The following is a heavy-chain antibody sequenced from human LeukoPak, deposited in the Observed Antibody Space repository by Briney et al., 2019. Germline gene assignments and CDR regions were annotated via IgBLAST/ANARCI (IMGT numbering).Heavy chain of an antibody. CDR3: ARGRDHAFDI. Sequence: GGSLRLSCAASGLAFSSSAMNWVRQTPGKGLEWLSYSSASSSGVYYADSVKGRFNISRDNAKSSLYLQMNSLTAEDTAIYFCARGRDHAFDIWGQGTRVTVSS. J-gene: IGHJ3*02. V-gene: IGHV3-48*01. CDR2: SSASSSGV. CDR1: GLAFSSSA.